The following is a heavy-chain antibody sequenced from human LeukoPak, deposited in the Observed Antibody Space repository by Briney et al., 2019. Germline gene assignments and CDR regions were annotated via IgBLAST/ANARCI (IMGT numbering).Heavy chain of an antibody. CDR3: AKAHRSSSELFDY. CDR2: ISESGGST. CDR1: GFTFSSYA. V-gene: IGHV3-23*01. Sequence: GGSLRLSCAASGFTFSSYAMSWVRQAPGKGLEWVSAISESGGSTYYADSVKGRFTISRDNSKNTLYLQMDSLRAEDTAVYYCAKAHRSSSELFDYWGQGTLVTVSS. D-gene: IGHD6-6*01. J-gene: IGHJ4*02.